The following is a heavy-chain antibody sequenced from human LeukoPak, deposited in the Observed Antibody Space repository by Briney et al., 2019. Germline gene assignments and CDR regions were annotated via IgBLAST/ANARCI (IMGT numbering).Heavy chain of an antibody. CDR2: ISGGGGNT. J-gene: IGHJ6*02. Sequence: GGSLRLSCAASGFTFSSYAMSWVRQPPGKGLEWVSGISGGGGNTYYADSVKGRFTISRDNSKKTLYLQMNSLRAGDTAVYYCAKAPDSRMAGYYYYAMDVWGQGTTVTVSS. V-gene: IGHV3-23*01. CDR1: GFTFSSYA. CDR3: AKAPDSRMAGYYYYAMDV. D-gene: IGHD6-19*01.